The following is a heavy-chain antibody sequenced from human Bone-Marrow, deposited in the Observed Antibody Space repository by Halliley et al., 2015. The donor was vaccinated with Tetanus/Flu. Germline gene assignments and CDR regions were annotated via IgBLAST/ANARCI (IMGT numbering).Heavy chain of an antibody. J-gene: IGHJ4*02. D-gene: IGHD3-3*01. CDR2: IYPRGNT. CDR3: ARFWSGFDY. V-gene: IGHV4-59*12. Sequence: EWVGYIYPRGNTNYTPPLNSRLPISVDTSKNQFSLKLTSVTAADTAVYFCARFWSGFDYWGQGTQVAVTS.